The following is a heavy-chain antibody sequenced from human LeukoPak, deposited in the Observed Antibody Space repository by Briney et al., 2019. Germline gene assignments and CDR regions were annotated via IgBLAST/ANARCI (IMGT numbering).Heavy chain of an antibody. D-gene: IGHD3-9*01. CDR1: GYTFTSYD. CDR2: MNPNSGNT. Sequence: ASVKVSCKASGYTFTSYDINWVRQATGQGLEWMGWMNPNSGNTGYAQKFQGRVTMTRNASISTACMELSSLRSEDTAVYYCARGDRVFDWSSLPNTWGQGTLVTVSS. J-gene: IGHJ4*02. CDR3: ARGDRVFDWSSLPNT. V-gene: IGHV1-8*01.